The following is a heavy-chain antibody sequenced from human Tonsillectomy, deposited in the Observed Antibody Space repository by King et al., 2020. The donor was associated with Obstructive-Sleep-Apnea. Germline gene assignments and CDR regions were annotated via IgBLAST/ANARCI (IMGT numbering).Heavy chain of an antibody. CDR2: IFSNDEK. V-gene: IGHV2-26*01. CDR3: ARFSGYDYGGRHYYGMDV. J-gene: IGHJ6*02. CDR1: GFSLSNTRMG. D-gene: IGHD5-12*01. Sequence: TLKESGPVLVKPTETLTLTCTVSGFSLSNTRMGVSWIRQPPGKALEWLAHIFSNDEKPYSTFLKSRLTISKDTSKSQVVLTMTNMDPVDTATYFCARFSGYDYGGRHYYGMDVWGQGTTVTVSS.